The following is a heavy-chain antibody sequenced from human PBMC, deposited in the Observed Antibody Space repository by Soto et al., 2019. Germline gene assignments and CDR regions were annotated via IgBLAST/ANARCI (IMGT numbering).Heavy chain of an antibody. J-gene: IGHJ6*02. D-gene: IGHD3-3*01. CDR2: TTSPAYGGAT. CDR3: PRDGDYYGLDV. Sequence: EVQVVESGGGLVQPGRSLRLSCSFSGFTSGDYGLTWVRQAPGKGLEWVGFTTSPAYGGATEYAACVKFRFLISRDNSKCVAYLQMNSLETEVTSIYYCPRDGDYYGLDVWGRGTTVTVSS. CDR1: GFTSGDYG. V-gene: IGHV3-49*04.